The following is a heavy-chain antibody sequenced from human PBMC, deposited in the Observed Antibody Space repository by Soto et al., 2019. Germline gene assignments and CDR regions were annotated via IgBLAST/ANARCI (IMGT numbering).Heavy chain of an antibody. CDR2: ISSSDSTT. Sequence: GGALRLSCAASWFTFSNYSMSCVRQAPGKGLEWVSNISSSDSTTHYADSVKGRFTISRDNAKNSLYLQMNSLRAEDTAVYYCARVAITIFGVGKFDYWGQGTLVTVSS. CDR3: ARVAITIFGVGKFDY. CDR1: WFTFSNYS. J-gene: IGHJ4*02. V-gene: IGHV3-11*01. D-gene: IGHD3-3*01.